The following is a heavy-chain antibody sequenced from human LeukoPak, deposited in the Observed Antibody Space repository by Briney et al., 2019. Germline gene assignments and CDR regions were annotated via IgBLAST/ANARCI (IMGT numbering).Heavy chain of an antibody. V-gene: IGHV1-2*02. CDR2: INPKSGGT. CDR1: GYTFTGYY. J-gene: IGHJ5*02. D-gene: IGHD4-17*01. CDR3: ATVRYGDYEVWFDP. Sequence: ASVKVSCKASGYTFTGYYMHWVRQAPGQGLEWMGWINPKSGGTDYAQKFQGRVTMTRDTSISTAYMEMSTMRSDDTAVYYCATVRYGDYEVWFDPWGQGTLVTVSS.